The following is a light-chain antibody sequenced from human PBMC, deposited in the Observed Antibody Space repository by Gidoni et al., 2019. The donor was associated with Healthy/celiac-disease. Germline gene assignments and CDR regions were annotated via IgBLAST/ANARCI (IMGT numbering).Light chain of an antibody. Sequence: DIVMTQSPDSLAVSLGERATINCKSSQSVLYRSKNKNYLNWYQQRPGQPPKLLISWASTRESGVPDRFSGSGSGTNFTLTISSLQAEDVAVYYCQQYFSPPPWTFGQGTKVEIK. CDR3: QQYFSPPPWT. CDR1: QSVLYRSKNKNY. J-gene: IGKJ1*01. CDR2: WAS. V-gene: IGKV4-1*01.